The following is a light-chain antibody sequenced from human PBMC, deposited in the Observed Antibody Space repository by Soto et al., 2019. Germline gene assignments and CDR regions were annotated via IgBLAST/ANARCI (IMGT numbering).Light chain of an antibody. V-gene: IGLV1-47*01. Sequence: QSVLTQPPSASGTPVQRVTISCSGSSSNIGSNFVYWYQQLPGTAPKLLIFKNNQRPSGVPDRFSGSKSGTSASLAISGLRSGDEADYYCATWDDSMNDYVFATGTKVPVL. J-gene: IGLJ1*01. CDR3: ATWDDSMNDYV. CDR1: SSNIGSNF. CDR2: KNN.